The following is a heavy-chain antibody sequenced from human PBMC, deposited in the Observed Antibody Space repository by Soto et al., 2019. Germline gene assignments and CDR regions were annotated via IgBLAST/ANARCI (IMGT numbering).Heavy chain of an antibody. CDR3: ASLVTAGYFDY. CDR2: IWYDGSNK. J-gene: IGHJ4*02. V-gene: IGHV3-33*01. Sequence: QVQLVESGGGVVQPGRSLRLSCAASGFTFSSYGMHWVRQAPGKGLEWVAVIWYDGSNKYYADSVKGRFTISRDNSKNTLYLQMNSLRAEDTPVYYCASLVTAGYFDYWGQGTLVTVSS. CDR1: GFTFSSYG. D-gene: IGHD5-18*01.